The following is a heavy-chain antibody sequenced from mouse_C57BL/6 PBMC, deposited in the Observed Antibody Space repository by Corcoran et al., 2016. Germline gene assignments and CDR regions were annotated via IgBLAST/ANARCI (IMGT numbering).Heavy chain of an antibody. CDR3: ARFYSGSSYYVMDY. J-gene: IGHJ4*01. CDR1: GYTFTDYN. CDR2: INLNNGGS. Sequence: EVQLQQSGPEMVKPGASVKIPCKASGYTFTDYNMDWVKHSHGKSLEWIGDINLNNGGSIYNQKFKGKATLTVDKSSSTAYMELRSLTSEDTAVYYCARFYSGSSYYVMDYWGQGTSVTVSS. V-gene: IGHV1-18*01. D-gene: IGHD1-1*01.